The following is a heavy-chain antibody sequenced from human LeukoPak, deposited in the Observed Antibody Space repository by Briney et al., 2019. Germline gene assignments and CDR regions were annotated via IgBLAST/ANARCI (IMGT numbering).Heavy chain of an antibody. CDR1: GGSITSGSYS. CDR2: FHTSGST. Sequence: SQTLSLTCSVSGGSITSGSYSWSWIRQPAGKGLEWIGHFHTSGSTNYNPSLKSRVTISVDTSKNQFSLKLSSVTAADTAVYYCARDRLGRITMVRGVTRGGFDYWGQGTLVTVSS. V-gene: IGHV4-61*09. D-gene: IGHD3-10*01. CDR3: ARDRLGRITMVRGVTRGGFDY. J-gene: IGHJ4*02.